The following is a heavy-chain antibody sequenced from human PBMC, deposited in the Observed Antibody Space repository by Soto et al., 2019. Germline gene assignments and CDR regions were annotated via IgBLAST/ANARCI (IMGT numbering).Heavy chain of an antibody. CDR1: GGSISSSSYY. CDR2: IYYSGST. V-gene: IGHV4-39*01. J-gene: IGHJ5*02. Sequence: SETLSLTCTVSGGSISSSSYYWGWIRQPPGKGLEWIGSIYYSGSTYYNPSLKSRVTISVDTSKNQFSLKLSSVTAADTAVYYCARHEHAYDFWSGYYKTGNWFDPWGQGTLVTVSS. CDR3: ARHEHAYDFWSGYYKTGNWFDP. D-gene: IGHD3-3*01.